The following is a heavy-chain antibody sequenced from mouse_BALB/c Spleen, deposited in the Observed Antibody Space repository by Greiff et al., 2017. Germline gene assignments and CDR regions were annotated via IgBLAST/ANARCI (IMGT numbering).Heavy chain of an antibody. J-gene: IGHJ2*01. Sequence: EVHLVESGGGLVQPGGSRKLSCAASGFTFSSFGMHWVRQAPEKGLEWVAYISSGSSTIYYADTVKGRFTISRDNPKNTLFLQMTSLRSEDTAMYYCARSVVATPFDYWGQGTTLTVSS. CDR1: GFTFSSFG. CDR2: ISSGSSTI. CDR3: ARSVVATPFDY. D-gene: IGHD1-1*01. V-gene: IGHV5-17*02.